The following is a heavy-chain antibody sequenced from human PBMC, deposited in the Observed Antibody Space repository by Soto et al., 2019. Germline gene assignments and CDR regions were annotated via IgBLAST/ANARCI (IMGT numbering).Heavy chain of an antibody. CDR2: IIPIFGTA. J-gene: IGHJ6*02. V-gene: IGHV1-69*01. D-gene: IGHD5-12*01. CDR1: GGTFSSYA. Sequence: QVQLVQSGAEVKKPGSSVKVSCKASGGTFSSYAISWVRQAPGQGLEWMGGIIPIFGTANYAQKFQGRVTITADESTSTAYMELSSLRSEDTAVYYCARARWERWLQLYDYYYGMDVWGQGTTVTVSS. CDR3: ARARWERWLQLYDYYYGMDV.